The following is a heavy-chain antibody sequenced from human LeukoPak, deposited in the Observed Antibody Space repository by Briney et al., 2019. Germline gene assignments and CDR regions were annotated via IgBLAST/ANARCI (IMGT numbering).Heavy chain of an antibody. Sequence: PGGSLRVSCAASGFTCSSYSMNWVRQAPGKGLEWVSYIDSSSSPTYYADSVKGRFTISRDNAKNSLYLQMNSLRDEDTAVYFCARRASRSGGWHFFDYWGQGTLVTVSS. CDR2: IDSSSSPT. V-gene: IGHV3-48*02. CDR1: GFTCSSYS. J-gene: IGHJ4*02. D-gene: IGHD6-19*01. CDR3: ARRASRSGGWHFFDY.